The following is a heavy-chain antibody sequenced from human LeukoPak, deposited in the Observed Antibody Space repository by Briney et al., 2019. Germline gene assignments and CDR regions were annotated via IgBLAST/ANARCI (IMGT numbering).Heavy chain of an antibody. V-gene: IGHV3-53*01. CDR2: IYSGGSA. Sequence: AGGSLRLSCAASGFTVSSNYMSWVRQAPGKGLEWVSVIYSGGSAYYAGSVKGRFTISRDNSKNTLYLQMNSLRAEDTAVYYCARAAEQWLLTFDYWGQGTLVTVSS. CDR3: ARAAEQWLLTFDY. CDR1: GFTVSSNY. D-gene: IGHD6-19*01. J-gene: IGHJ4*02.